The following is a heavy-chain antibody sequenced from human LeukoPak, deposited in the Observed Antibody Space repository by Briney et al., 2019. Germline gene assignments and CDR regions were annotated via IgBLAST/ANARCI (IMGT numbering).Heavy chain of an antibody. J-gene: IGHJ4*02. CDR3: ATYDMDY. V-gene: IGHV3-7*02. Sequence: GGSLRLSRAASGFTFSNYWMTWVRQAPGKGLEWVANIKQDGSEKYYVDSVKGRFTISRDNAKSSLSLQMNSLRAEDTAVYYCATYDMDYWGQGTLVSVSS. D-gene: IGHD3-22*01. CDR2: IKQDGSEK. CDR1: GFTFSNYW.